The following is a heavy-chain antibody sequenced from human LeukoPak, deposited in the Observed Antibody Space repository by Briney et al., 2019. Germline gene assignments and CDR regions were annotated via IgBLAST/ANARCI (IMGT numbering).Heavy chain of an antibody. D-gene: IGHD5-24*01. CDR3: AKDLGPGSMATSPGFDY. V-gene: IGHV3-74*01. Sequence: GGSLRLSCAASRFTFSTYWMHWVRQAPGEGLVWVSRINSDGITTNYADSVRGRFTISRDNAKNTLYLQMNSLRAEDTAVYYCAKDLGPGSMATSPGFDYWGQGTLVTVSS. CDR2: INSDGITT. CDR1: RFTFSTYW. J-gene: IGHJ4*02.